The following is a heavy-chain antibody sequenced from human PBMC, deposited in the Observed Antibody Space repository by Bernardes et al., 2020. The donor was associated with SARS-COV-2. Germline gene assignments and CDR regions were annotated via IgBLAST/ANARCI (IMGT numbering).Heavy chain of an antibody. D-gene: IGHD5-18*01. CDR2: ISADNGNT. CDR3: ATVVGYSYGGGWFDP. J-gene: IGHJ5*02. CDR1: GYTFSSYG. V-gene: IGHV1-18*01. Sequence: ASMKVSCKASGYTFSSYGISWVRQAPGQGLEWMGWISADNGNTDYAQKVQDRVTMTTDTSTSTAYMELRSLRSDDTAVYYCATVVGYSYGGGWFDPWGQGTLVTVSS.